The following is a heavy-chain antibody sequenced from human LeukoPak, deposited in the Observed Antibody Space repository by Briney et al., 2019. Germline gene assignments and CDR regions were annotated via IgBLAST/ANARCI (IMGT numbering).Heavy chain of an antibody. D-gene: IGHD6-13*01. J-gene: IGHJ4*02. CDR2: INHSGST. CDR1: GGSFSGYY. Sequence: SETLSLTCAVYGGSFSGYYWGWIRQPPGKGLEWIGEINHSGSTNYNPSLKSRVTISVDTSKNQFSLKLSSVTAADTAVYYCARAGYSSSWGFDYWGQGTLVTVSS. V-gene: IGHV4-34*01. CDR3: ARAGYSSSWGFDY.